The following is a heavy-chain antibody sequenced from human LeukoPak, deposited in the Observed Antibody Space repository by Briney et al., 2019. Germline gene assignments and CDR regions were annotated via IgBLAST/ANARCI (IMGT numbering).Heavy chain of an antibody. CDR3: AKVGDRDPHSNWEAHPTISTTYYFDY. V-gene: IGHV1-46*01. D-gene: IGHD4-4*01. Sequence: GASVKVSCKASGYTFTSYYMHWVRQAPGQGLEWMGIINPSGGSTSYAQKFQGRVTMTRDTSTSTVYMELSSLRSEDTAVYYCAKVGDRDPHSNWEAHPTISTTYYFDYWGQGTLVTVSS. CDR2: INPSGGST. CDR1: GYTFTSYY. J-gene: IGHJ4*02.